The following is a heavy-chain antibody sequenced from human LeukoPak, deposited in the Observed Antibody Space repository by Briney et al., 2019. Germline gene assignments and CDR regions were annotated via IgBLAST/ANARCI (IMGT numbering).Heavy chain of an antibody. V-gene: IGHV1-18*01. CDR2: ISAYNGNT. Sequence: ASVKVSCKGSGYTFTSYGISWVRQAPGQGLEWRGGISAYNGNTNYAQNLQGRLTMTTDTSTSTAYMELRSLRSDDTAVYYCARGGASYDFWSGYSNWFDPWGQGTLVTVSS. CDR3: ARGGASYDFWSGYSNWFDP. D-gene: IGHD3-3*01. CDR1: GYTFTSYG. J-gene: IGHJ5*02.